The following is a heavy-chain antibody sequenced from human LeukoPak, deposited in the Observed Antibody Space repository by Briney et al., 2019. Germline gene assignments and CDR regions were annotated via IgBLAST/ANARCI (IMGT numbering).Heavy chain of an antibody. J-gene: IGHJ4*02. Sequence: PGGSLRLSCAASGFTFTSYAMSWDRQAPGKGLEWVSSISGSGDSTYYANSVRGRFTISRDNSKNMLYLQMNSLRAEDTALYYCAKDSQASSGWSIFDNWGQGTLVTVSS. CDR1: GFTFTSYA. D-gene: IGHD6-19*01. CDR3: AKDSQASSGWSIFDN. CDR2: ISGSGDST. V-gene: IGHV3-23*01.